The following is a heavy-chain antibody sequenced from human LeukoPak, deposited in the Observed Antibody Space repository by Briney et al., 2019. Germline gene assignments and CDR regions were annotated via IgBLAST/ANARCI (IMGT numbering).Heavy chain of an antibody. Sequence: GGSLRLSCAASGFTFSSYSMNWVRQAPGKGLEWVSGISWNSGSIGYADSVKGRFTISRDNAKNSLYLQMNSLRAEDTALYYCAKDIGLHGMDVWGQGTTVTVSS. CDR2: ISWNSGSI. D-gene: IGHD3-10*01. V-gene: IGHV3-9*01. CDR3: AKDIGLHGMDV. CDR1: GFTFSSYS. J-gene: IGHJ6*02.